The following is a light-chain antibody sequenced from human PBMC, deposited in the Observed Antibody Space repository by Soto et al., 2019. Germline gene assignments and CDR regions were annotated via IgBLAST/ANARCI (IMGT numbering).Light chain of an antibody. CDR2: RAS. J-gene: IGKJ1*01. V-gene: IGKV1-5*03. Sequence: DIQMTQSPSTLSASIGDRVTITCRASQRIGNWLAWYQQKPGKVPKLLIYRASTLESGVPSRFSGSGSGTEFTLTISSLQPDDFATYYCQHYNTYDSWTF. CDR1: QRIGNW. CDR3: QHYNTYDSWT.